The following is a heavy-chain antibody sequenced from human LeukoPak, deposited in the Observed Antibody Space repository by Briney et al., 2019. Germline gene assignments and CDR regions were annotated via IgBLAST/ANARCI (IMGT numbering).Heavy chain of an antibody. CDR2: INAYNGNT. Sequence: WASVKVSCKTSGYTFTYYVISWVRQAPGQGLEWMGWINAYNGNTNDAQKFRGRVTMTTDTSTSTAYMELSRLRSDDTAVYYCARGFGPAATFVFWFDPWGQGTLVTVSS. J-gene: IGHJ5*02. V-gene: IGHV1-18*01. D-gene: IGHD2-2*01. CDR1: GYTFTYYV. CDR3: ARGFGPAATFVFWFDP.